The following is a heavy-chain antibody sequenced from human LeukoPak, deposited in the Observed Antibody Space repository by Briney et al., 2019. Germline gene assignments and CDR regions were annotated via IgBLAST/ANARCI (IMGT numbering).Heavy chain of an antibody. D-gene: IGHD3-9*01. CDR1: GYTFTRYD. Sequence: GASVKVSCKASGYTFTRYDINWVRQATGQGLEGMGWMNPNSGNTGYAQKFQDRVTITRNTSISTAYMELNSLRSEDTAVYYCAREYYDILTGLYYFDYWGQGTLVTVSS. V-gene: IGHV1-8*03. CDR3: AREYYDILTGLYYFDY. CDR2: MNPNSGNT. J-gene: IGHJ4*02.